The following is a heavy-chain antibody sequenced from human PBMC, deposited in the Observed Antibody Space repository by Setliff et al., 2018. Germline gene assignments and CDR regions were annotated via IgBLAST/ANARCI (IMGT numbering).Heavy chain of an antibody. V-gene: IGHV3-11*04. CDR2: ISLSGNTI. CDR1: GFIVSNNE. Sequence: PGGSLRLSCEVSGFIVSNNEMSWIRQAPGEGLEWVSYISLSGNTIYYADSVKGRFTISRDNAKNSLYLQMNSLRVEDTAVYYCARDGVFYAMDVWGRGTTVTVSS. D-gene: IGHD3-10*01. CDR3: ARDGVFYAMDV. J-gene: IGHJ6*02.